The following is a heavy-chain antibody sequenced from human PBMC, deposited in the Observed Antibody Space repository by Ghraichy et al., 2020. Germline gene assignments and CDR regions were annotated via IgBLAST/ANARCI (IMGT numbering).Heavy chain of an antibody. CDR1: GGSISSSGYY. V-gene: IGHV4-39*01. J-gene: IGHJ4*02. Sequence: SETLSLTCTVSGGSISSSGYYWGWIRQPPGKGLEWIGTIYYGGSTYYNPSLKSRVTISVDTSKNQFSLKLSSVTAADTAVYYCARSSSSGWLTPRGWGQGTLVTVSS. D-gene: IGHD6-19*01. CDR2: IYYGGST. CDR3: ARSSSSGWLTPRG.